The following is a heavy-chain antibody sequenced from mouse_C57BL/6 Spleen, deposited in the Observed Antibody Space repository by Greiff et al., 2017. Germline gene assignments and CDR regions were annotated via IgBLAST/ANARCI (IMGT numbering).Heavy chain of an antibody. CDR3: ARRDGDYDY. V-gene: IGHV1-82*01. J-gene: IGHJ2*01. Sequence: QVQLKESGPELVKPGASVKISCKASGYAFSSSWMNWVKQRPGKGLEWIGRIYPGDGDTNYNGKFKGKATLTADKSSSTAYMQLSSLTSEDSAVYFCARRDGDYDYWGQGTTLTVSS. CDR2: IYPGDGDT. D-gene: IGHD2-13*01. CDR1: GYAFSSSW.